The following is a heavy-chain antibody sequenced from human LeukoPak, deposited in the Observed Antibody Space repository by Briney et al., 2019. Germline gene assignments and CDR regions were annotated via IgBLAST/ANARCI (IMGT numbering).Heavy chain of an antibody. V-gene: IGHV3-23*01. D-gene: IGHD2-15*01. J-gene: IGHJ4*02. CDR2: GGT. Sequence: GGSLGLSCAASGLTFSSQNLHWVRLSPGRGLEWVCGGTLYADYVKGRFTMSRDNSKNTLSLQMNSLRAEDTAIYFCASRDPCSGDTCYGLRYWGQGTPVTVSS. CDR3: ASRDPCSGDTCYGLRY. CDR1: GLTFSSQN.